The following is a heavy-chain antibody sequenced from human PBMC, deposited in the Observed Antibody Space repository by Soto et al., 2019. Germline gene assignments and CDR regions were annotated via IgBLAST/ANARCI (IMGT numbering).Heavy chain of an antibody. CDR2: IYYSGST. CDR1: GGSISSGGYY. J-gene: IGHJ6*01. V-gene: IGHV4-31*03. D-gene: IGHD3-10*01. CDR3: ARDRSRRITMVRGLGRHYYGMDV. Sequence: SETLSLTCTVSGGSISSGGYYWSWIRQHPGKGLEWIGYIYYSGSTYYNPSLKSRVTISVDTSKNQFSLKLSSVTAADTAVYYCARDRSRRITMVRGLGRHYYGMDVWGQGTTVTVSS.